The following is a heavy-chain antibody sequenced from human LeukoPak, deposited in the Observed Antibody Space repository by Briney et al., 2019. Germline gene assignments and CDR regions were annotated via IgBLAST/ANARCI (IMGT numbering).Heavy chain of an antibody. Sequence: PGGSLRLSCAASGFTFSSYSMNWVRQAPGKGLEWVSYISSSSSYIYYADSMKGRFTISRDNAKNSLYLQMNSLRAEDTAVYYCARELDTAMVRWGAFDIWGQGTMVTVSS. CDR1: GFTFSSYS. V-gene: IGHV3-21*01. CDR2: ISSSSSYI. J-gene: IGHJ3*02. CDR3: ARELDTAMVRWGAFDI. D-gene: IGHD5-18*01.